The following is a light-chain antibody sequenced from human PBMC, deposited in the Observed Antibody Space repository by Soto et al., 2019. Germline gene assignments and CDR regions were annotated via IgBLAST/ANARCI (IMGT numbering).Light chain of an antibody. CDR2: VVS. J-gene: IGLJ1*01. CDR3: SSYTSSYTPYV. CDR1: SSDVGGYNY. Sequence: QSALTQPASVSGSPGQSITISCTGTSSDVGGYNYVSWYQQHPDKAPKLMIYVVSNRPSGVSNRFSGSKSGNTASLTISGLQAEDEADYYCSSYTSSYTPYVFGTGTKLTVL. V-gene: IGLV2-14*01.